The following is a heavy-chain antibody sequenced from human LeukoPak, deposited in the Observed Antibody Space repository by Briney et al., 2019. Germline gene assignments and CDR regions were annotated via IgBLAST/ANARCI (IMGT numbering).Heavy chain of an antibody. Sequence: PGGSLRLSCAASGFTVGSSYMNWVRQAPGKGLEWVSLIYGGGNTYYADSVKGRFTISRDNSKNTLYLQMNSLRAEDTAVYYCARRRDGGRSFDYWGQGALVTVSS. J-gene: IGHJ4*02. CDR3: ARRRDGGRSFDY. CDR2: IYGGGNT. D-gene: IGHD4-23*01. V-gene: IGHV3-53*01. CDR1: GFTVGSSY.